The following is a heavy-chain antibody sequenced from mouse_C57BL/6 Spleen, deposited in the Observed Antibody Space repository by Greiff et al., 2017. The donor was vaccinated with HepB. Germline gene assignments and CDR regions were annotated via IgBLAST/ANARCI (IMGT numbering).Heavy chain of an antibody. V-gene: IGHV5-6*02. Sequence: EVKLVESGGDLVKPGGSLKLSCAASGFTFSSYGMSWVRQTPDKRLEWVATISSGGSYTYYPDSVKGRFTISRDNAKNTLYLQMSSLKSEDTAMYYCARQGARTSFDYWGQGTTLTVSS. J-gene: IGHJ2*01. CDR1: GFTFSSYG. CDR2: ISSGGSYT. CDR3: ARQGARTSFDY.